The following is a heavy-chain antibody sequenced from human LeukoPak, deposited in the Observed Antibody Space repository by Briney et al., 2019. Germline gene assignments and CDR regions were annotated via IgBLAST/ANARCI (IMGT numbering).Heavy chain of an antibody. CDR2: IFPILGAP. J-gene: IGHJ4*02. Sequence: LVKVSCKASGGTFSSYGINWVRQAPGQGLEWMGRIFPILGAPNYAQKFQGRVTITAVKSSTTAYMELSSLRSEDTAMYFCARSHGKGSTGPYKDYWGQGTLVTVSA. CDR1: GGTFSSYG. V-gene: IGHV1-69*04. D-gene: IGHD2-8*02. CDR3: ARSHGKGSTGPYKDY.